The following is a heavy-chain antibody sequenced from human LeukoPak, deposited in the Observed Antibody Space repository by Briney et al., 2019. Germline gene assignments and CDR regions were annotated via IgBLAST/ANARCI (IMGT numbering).Heavy chain of an antibody. V-gene: IGHV3-30-3*01. D-gene: IGHD4-11*01. J-gene: IGHJ6*03. CDR3: ARDPTQITTAFYYYYMDV. CDR1: GFTFSSYA. Sequence: GGSLRLSCAASGFTFSSYAMHWVRQAPGKGLEWVAVISYDGSNKYYADSVKGRFTISRDNSKNTLYLQMNSLRAEDTAVYYCARDPTQITTAFYYYYMDVWGKGTTVTVSS. CDR2: ISYDGSNK.